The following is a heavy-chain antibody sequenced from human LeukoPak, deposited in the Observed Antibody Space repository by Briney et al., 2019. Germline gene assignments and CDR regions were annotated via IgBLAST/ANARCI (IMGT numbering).Heavy chain of an antibody. CDR3: AKAIVGATGYFQH. V-gene: IGHV3-33*06. J-gene: IGHJ1*01. Sequence: GGSLRLSCAASGFTFSSYGMHWVRQAPGKGLEWVAVIWYDGSNKYYADSVKGRFTISRDNSKSTLYLQMNSLRAEDTAVYYCAKAIVGATGYFQHWGQGTLVTVSS. CDR2: IWYDGSNK. D-gene: IGHD1-26*01. CDR1: GFTFSSYG.